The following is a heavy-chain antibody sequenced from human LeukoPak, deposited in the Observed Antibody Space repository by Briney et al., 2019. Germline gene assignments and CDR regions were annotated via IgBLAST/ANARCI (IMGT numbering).Heavy chain of an antibody. CDR2: ISNNGGST. CDR1: GFTLTTFA. Sequence: GGSLRLSCSVSGFTLTTFALHWVRQAPGKGLEYVPGISNNGGSTYYADSVKGRSTISRDNSKNTLYLQMNSLGADDTAVYYCAKGNWRYFDYGGQGPLVTVSS. CDR3: AKGNWRYFDY. J-gene: IGHJ4*02. D-gene: IGHD1-1*01. V-gene: IGHV3-64*04.